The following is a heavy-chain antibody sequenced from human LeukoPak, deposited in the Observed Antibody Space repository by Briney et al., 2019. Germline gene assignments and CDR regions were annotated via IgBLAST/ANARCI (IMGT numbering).Heavy chain of an antibody. CDR3: ARDAGITMVRGVYYYYGMDV. Sequence: ASVKVSCKASGYTFTSYGISWVRQAPGQGLEWMGWIGAYNGNTNYAQKLQGRVTMTTDTSTSTAYMELRSLRSDDTAVYYCARDAGITMVRGVYYYYGMDVWGKGTTVTVSS. CDR2: IGAYNGNT. J-gene: IGHJ6*04. D-gene: IGHD3-10*01. CDR1: GYTFTSYG. V-gene: IGHV1-18*04.